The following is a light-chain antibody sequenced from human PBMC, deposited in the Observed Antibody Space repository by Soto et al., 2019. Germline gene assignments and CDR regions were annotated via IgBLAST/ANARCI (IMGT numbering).Light chain of an antibody. Sequence: DIQMTQSPSTLSASLGDRVTITCRASQSISTWLSWYQQRPGKAPKLLIYAASTLHSGVPSRFSGSGSETDFTLTISSLQPEDFATYYCQQSYSNPRTFGQGTKVDIK. V-gene: IGKV1-39*01. CDR2: AAS. J-gene: IGKJ1*01. CDR1: QSISTW. CDR3: QQSYSNPRT.